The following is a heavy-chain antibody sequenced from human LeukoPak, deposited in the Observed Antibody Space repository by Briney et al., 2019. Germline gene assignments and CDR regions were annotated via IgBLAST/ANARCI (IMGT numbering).Heavy chain of an antibody. Sequence: PSETLSLTCTVSGGSISNYYWSWIRQPPGKGLEWIGNIYYSGYTNYSPSLKSRVTISVDTSKNQFSLKLTSVTAADTAVYYCARDFSGQLERRDAFDIWGQGTMVSVSS. CDR3: ARDFSGQLERRDAFDI. J-gene: IGHJ3*02. V-gene: IGHV4-59*01. D-gene: IGHD1-1*01. CDR1: GGSISNYY. CDR2: IYYSGYT.